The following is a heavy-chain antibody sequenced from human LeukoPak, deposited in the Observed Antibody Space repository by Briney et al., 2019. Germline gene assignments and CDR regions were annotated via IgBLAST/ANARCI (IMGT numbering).Heavy chain of an antibody. D-gene: IGHD3-16*01. CDR3: ARTKFGGIDCFDY. J-gene: IGHJ4*02. Sequence: PSETLSLTCAVYGGSFSGYYWSWIRQPPGKGLEWIGEINHSGSTNYNPSLKSRVTISVDTSKNQFSLKLSSVTAADTAVYYCARTKFGGIDCFDYWGQGTLVTVSS. CDR1: GGSFSGYY. CDR2: INHSGST. V-gene: IGHV4-34*01.